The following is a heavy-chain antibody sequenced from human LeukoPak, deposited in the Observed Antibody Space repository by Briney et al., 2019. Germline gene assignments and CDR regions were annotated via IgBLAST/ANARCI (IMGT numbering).Heavy chain of an antibody. D-gene: IGHD3-9*01. CDR2: IYYSGST. J-gene: IGHJ4*02. CDR3: ARVYYDILTGYYSPFDY. CDR1: GVSISTYY. V-gene: IGHV4-59*06. Sequence: PSETLSLTCTVSGVSISTYYWNWIRQPPGKGLEWIGYIYYSGSTYYNPSLKSRVTISVDTSKNQFSLKLSSVTAADTAVYYCARVYYDILTGYYSPFDYWGQGTLVTVSS.